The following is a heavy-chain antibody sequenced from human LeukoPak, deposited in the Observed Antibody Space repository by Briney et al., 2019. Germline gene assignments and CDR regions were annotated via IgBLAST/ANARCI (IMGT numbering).Heavy chain of an antibody. D-gene: IGHD3-10*01. J-gene: IGHJ4*02. Sequence: PSEALSLTCTVSGGSISSYYRSWIRQPAGKGLESIGHISTSGSTNYNPSLKSRVTMSVDTSKNQFSLKLSSVTAADTAVYYCARRIRSGSGSYVGWLVVLSHFDYWGQGTLVTVSS. CDR2: ISTSGST. CDR3: ARRIRSGSGSYVGWLVVLSHFDY. V-gene: IGHV4-4*07. CDR1: GGSISSYY.